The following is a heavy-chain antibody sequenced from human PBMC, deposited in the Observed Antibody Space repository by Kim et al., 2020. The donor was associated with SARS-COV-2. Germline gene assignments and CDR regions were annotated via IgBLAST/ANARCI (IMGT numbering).Heavy chain of an antibody. CDR1: GYTFTSYD. D-gene: IGHD2-15*01. J-gene: IGHJ4*02. CDR3: ARVRSYCSGGSCYRTFDY. CDR2: MNPNSGNT. Sequence: ASVKVSCKASGYTFTSYDINWVRQATGQGLEWMGWMNPNSGNTGYAQKFQGRVTMTRNTSISTAYMELSSLRSEDTAVYYCARVRSYCSGGSCYRTFDYWGQGTLVTVSS. V-gene: IGHV1-8*01.